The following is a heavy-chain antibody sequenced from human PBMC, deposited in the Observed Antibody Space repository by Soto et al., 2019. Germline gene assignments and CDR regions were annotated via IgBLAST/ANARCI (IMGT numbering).Heavy chain of an antibody. CDR3: AREYSSSSSFDY. J-gene: IGHJ4*02. CDR1: GGSVSSGSYY. Sequence: SETLSLTCTVSGGSVSSGSYYWSWIRQPPGKGLEWIGYIYYSGSTNYNPSLKSRVTISVDTSKNQFSLKLSSVTAADTAVYYCAREYSSSSSFDYWGQGPLVTVSS. D-gene: IGHD6-6*01. CDR2: IYYSGST. V-gene: IGHV4-61*01.